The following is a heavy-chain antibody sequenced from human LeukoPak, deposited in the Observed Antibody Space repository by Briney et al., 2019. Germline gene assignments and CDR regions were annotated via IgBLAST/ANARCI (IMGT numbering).Heavy chain of an antibody. Sequence: GRSLRLSCAASGFTFNSYATHWVRQAPGKGLQWLAVISNDGSNQYYADSAKGRFTISRDNSKNTLYMQVNSLRAEDTAVYYCARDIRATVNTIPGAWGQGTLVIVSS. CDR1: GFTFNSYA. CDR2: ISNDGSNQ. J-gene: IGHJ5*02. CDR3: ARDIRATVNTIPGA. D-gene: IGHD4-17*01. V-gene: IGHV3-30-3*01.